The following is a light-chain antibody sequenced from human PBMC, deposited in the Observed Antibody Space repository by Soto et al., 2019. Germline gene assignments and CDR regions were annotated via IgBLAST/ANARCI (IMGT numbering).Light chain of an antibody. V-gene: IGKV3-20*01. J-gene: IGKJ4*01. Sequence: ETVLTQSPGTLSLSPGERATLSCRASQSVNSRDLAWYQQKPGQAPRLLIYDVSTRATAIPDRFSGSGSGTDFTLTISRLEPEDFAVYYCQQSGSSPLTFGGGTKVEIK. CDR2: DVS. CDR1: QSVNSRD. CDR3: QQSGSSPLT.